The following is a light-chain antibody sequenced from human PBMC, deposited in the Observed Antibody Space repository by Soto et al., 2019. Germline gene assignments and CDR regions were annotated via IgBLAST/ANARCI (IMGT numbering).Light chain of an antibody. V-gene: IGKV1-5*03. Sequence: DIQSTQSPSTLSGSVGQRVKITFRASQTISSWLAWYQQKPGKAPKLLIYKASTLKSGVPSRFSGSGSGTEFTLTISSLQPDDFATYYCKHYNSYSEAFGQGTKVDIK. CDR2: KAS. J-gene: IGKJ1*01. CDR3: KHYNSYSEA. CDR1: QTISSW.